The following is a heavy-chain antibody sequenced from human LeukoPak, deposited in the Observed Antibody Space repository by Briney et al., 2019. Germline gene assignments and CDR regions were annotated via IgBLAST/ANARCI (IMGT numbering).Heavy chain of an antibody. CDR3: ARGPNKLGRSWYFDL. Sequence: SETLSLTCAVYGGSFSGYYWSWIRQPPGKGLEWIGEINHSGSTNYNPSLKSRVTISVDTSKNQFSLKLSSVTAADTAVYYCARGPNKLGRSWYFDLWGRGTLVTVSS. CDR1: GGSFSGYY. CDR2: INHSGST. J-gene: IGHJ2*01. D-gene: IGHD1/OR15-1a*01. V-gene: IGHV4-34*01.